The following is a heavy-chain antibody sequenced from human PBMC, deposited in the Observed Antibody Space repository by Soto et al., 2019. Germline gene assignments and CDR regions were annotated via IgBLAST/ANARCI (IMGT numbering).Heavy chain of an antibody. J-gene: IGHJ4*02. Sequence: EVQLVECGGGFVQPGGSLRLSCAASGFTFSKSEMSWVRQAPGKGLEWISYISTHGSTIYYADSVKGRFTISRDDAKNSLYLQMNSLRAEDTALYYCVREYYDNSGYYYPFDYWGQGTLVTVSS. CDR2: ISTHGSTI. D-gene: IGHD3-22*01. CDR1: GFTFSKSE. V-gene: IGHV3-48*03. CDR3: VREYYDNSGYYYPFDY.